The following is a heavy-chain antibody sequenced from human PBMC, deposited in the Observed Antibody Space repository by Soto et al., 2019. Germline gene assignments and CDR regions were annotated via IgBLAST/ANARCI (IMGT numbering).Heavy chain of an antibody. Sequence: SETLSLTCTVSGGSISSYYWSWIRQPPGEGLEWIGYIYYSGSTDYNPSLKSRVSMSVDPSKNQFSLKLSSVTAADTAVYYCARSAPDLDFDYWGQGTLVTVSS. CDR2: IYYSGST. CDR3: ARSAPDLDFDY. CDR1: GGSISSYY. V-gene: IGHV4-59*01. J-gene: IGHJ4*02.